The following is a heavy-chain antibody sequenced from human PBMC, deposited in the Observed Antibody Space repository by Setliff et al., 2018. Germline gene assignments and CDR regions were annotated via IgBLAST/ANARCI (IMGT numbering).Heavy chain of an antibody. CDR2: ISTYNGDT. J-gene: IGHJ6*03. D-gene: IGHD6-19*01. V-gene: IGHV1-18*01. CDR1: GYTFTSYG. Sequence: GASVKVSCKASGYTFTSYGISWVRQAPGQGLEWMGWISTYNGDTDYAQKLQDRLTMTTDTSTSTVYMELRSLRSDDTAVYYCAREQWLDPPGYYYMDVWAKGTTVTVSS. CDR3: AREQWLDPPGYYYMDV.